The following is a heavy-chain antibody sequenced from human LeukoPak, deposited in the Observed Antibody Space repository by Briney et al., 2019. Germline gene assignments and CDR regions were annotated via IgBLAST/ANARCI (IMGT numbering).Heavy chain of an antibody. Sequence: SETLSLTCTVSGGSISSGSYYWSWIRQPAGKGLEWIGRIYTSGSTNYNPSLKSRVTISVDTSKNQFSLKLSSVTAADTAVYYCAGSGSYGPFDPWGQGTLVTVSS. J-gene: IGHJ5*02. V-gene: IGHV4-61*02. CDR1: GGSISSGSYY. D-gene: IGHD1-26*01. CDR2: IYTSGST. CDR3: AGSGSYGPFDP.